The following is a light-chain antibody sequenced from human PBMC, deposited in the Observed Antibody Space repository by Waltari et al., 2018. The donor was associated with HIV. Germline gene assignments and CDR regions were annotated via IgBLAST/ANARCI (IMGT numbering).Light chain of an antibody. J-gene: IGKJ1*01. Sequence: DIVLTQSPDSLAVSLGGKATINCNSSQSVLYSSNNKNYLAWFQHKPGQPPKVLIYWASTRESGVPDRFSGSGSGTDFTLTISSLQAEDVAVYYCQQYYNTPWTFGQGTKVEIK. CDR1: QSVLYSSNNKNY. CDR2: WAS. CDR3: QQYYNTPWT. V-gene: IGKV4-1*01.